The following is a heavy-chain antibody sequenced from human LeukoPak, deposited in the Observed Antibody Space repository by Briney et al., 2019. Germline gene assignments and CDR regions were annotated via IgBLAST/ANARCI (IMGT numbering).Heavy chain of an antibody. CDR3: ARGMATIDGYYYYMDA. V-gene: IGHV3-23*01. CDR1: GFTFTNYA. CDR2: TVGSRPDT. J-gene: IGHJ6*03. D-gene: IGHD5-24*01. Sequence: GGSLRLSCAASGFTFTNYAMSWVRQTPGKGLEWVSATVGSRPDTYHADSVKGRFTVSRDNAKNSLYLQMNSLRAEDTAVYYCARGMATIDGYYYYMDAWGKGTTVTVSS.